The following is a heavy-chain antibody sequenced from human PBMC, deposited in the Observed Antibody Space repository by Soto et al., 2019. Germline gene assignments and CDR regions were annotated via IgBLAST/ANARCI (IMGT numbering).Heavy chain of an antibody. J-gene: IGHJ6*02. CDR2: IIPILGIA. CDR3: ALGDYYGSGSYYYYYYYGMDV. CDR1: GGTFSSYT. V-gene: IGHV1-69*02. D-gene: IGHD3-10*01. Sequence: ASVKVSCKASGGTFSSYTISWVRQAPGQGLEWMGRIIPILGIANYAQKFQGRVTITADKSTSTAYMELSSLRSEDTAVYYCALGDYYGSGSYYYYYYYGMDVWGQGTSVTVSS.